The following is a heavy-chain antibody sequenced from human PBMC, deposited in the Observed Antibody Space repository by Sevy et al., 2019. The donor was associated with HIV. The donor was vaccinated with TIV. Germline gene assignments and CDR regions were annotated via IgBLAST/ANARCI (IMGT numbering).Heavy chain of an antibody. Sequence: GGSLRLSCAASGFTFSTYNMSWVRQAPGKGLEWVSSISSSSTYIYYADSVKGRFTISRDNAKNSLYLQMNSLRAEDTAVYYCARDLVLPATTDYYYYGMDVWGQGTTVTVSS. J-gene: IGHJ6*02. CDR2: ISSSSTYI. D-gene: IGHD2-15*01. CDR1: GFTFSTYN. V-gene: IGHV3-21*01. CDR3: ARDLVLPATTDYYYYGMDV.